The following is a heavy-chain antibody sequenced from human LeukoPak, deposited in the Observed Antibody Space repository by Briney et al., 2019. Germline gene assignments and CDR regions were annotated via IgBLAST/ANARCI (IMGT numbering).Heavy chain of an antibody. Sequence: GGSLRLSCGSSGFIGSSNYMSGVRQARGKGLEGVSVMYSGGSTYYADSVKGRFTISRDNSKNTLYLQMNSLRDEDTAVCFCARESSGYDPYFDYWGQGTLVTVSS. CDR2: MYSGGST. D-gene: IGHD5-12*01. J-gene: IGHJ4*02. CDR1: GFIGSSNY. CDR3: ARESSGYDPYFDY. V-gene: IGHV3-53*01.